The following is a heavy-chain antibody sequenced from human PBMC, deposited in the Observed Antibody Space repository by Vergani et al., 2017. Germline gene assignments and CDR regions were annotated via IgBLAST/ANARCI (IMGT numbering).Heavy chain of an antibody. CDR2: LSTTGGA. D-gene: IGHD3-22*01. CDR3: AASYYDSSGYYYAF. J-gene: IGHJ4*02. V-gene: IGHV4-4*09. CDR1: GVSVTDYN. Sequence: QAQLQESGPGLVKPSETLSLTCHVFGVSVTDYNCNWIRPAPGKGLEWIGSLSTTGGATHASHNPSLKSRVSISVDTSKSQFSLRLTAVTAADSAIYYCAASYYDSSGYYYAFWGQGTLVTVSS.